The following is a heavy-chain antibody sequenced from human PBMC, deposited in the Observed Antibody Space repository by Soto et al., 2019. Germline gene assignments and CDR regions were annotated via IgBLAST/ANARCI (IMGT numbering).Heavy chain of an antibody. CDR3: ARDLIGATGGYYYYYGMDV. CDR2: IWYDGSNK. D-gene: IGHD1-26*01. Sequence: QVQLVESGGGVVQPGRSLRLSCAASGFTFSSYGMHWVRQAPGKGLEWVAVIWYDGSNKYYADSVKGRFTISRDNSKNTLYLQRNSLRAEDTVVYYCARDLIGATGGYYYYYGMDVWGQGTTVTVSS. J-gene: IGHJ6*02. CDR1: GFTFSSYG. V-gene: IGHV3-33*01.